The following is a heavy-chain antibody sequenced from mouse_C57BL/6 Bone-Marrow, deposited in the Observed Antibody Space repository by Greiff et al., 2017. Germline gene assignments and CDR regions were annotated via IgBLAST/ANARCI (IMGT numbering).Heavy chain of an antibody. CDR3: VRHYYGSSLDYFDY. D-gene: IGHD1-1*01. CDR2: LRSKSNNYAT. CDR1: GFSFNTYA. Sequence: EVQVVESGGGLVQPKGSLKLSCAASGFSFNTYAMNWVRQAPGKGLEWVARLRSKSNNYATYYADSVKDRFTISRDDSESMLYLQMNNLKDEDTDMYYCVRHYYGSSLDYFDYWGQGTTLTVSS. J-gene: IGHJ2*01. V-gene: IGHV10-1*01.